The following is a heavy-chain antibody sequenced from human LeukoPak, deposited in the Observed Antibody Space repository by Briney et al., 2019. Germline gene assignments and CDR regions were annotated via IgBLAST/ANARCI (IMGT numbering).Heavy chain of an antibody. Sequence: GGSLRLSCAASGFTFSSYGMHWVRQAPGKGLEWVAVISYDGSNKYYADSVKGRFTISRDNSKNTLYLQMNSLRAEDTAVYYCAKDGIIGYFHYWGQGTLVTVSS. CDR2: ISYDGSNK. J-gene: IGHJ4*02. CDR1: GFTFSSYG. V-gene: IGHV3-30*18. CDR3: AKDGIIGYFHY.